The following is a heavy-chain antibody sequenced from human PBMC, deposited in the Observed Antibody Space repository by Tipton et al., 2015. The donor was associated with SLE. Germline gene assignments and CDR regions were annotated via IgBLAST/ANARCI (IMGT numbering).Heavy chain of an antibody. Sequence: GLVKPSETLSLVCVVNRGSLTGYSWNWIRQFPGKGLEWIGEIDRDGSPNYKSSLQNRVTMSVDRAGNQFSLRLTSVTAADTAVYYCARGVSGYYFYSYMDVWGKGTTVTISS. V-gene: IGHV4-34*01. CDR3: ARGVSGYYFYSYMDV. J-gene: IGHJ6*03. D-gene: IGHD3-16*01. CDR2: IDRDGSP. CDR1: RGSLTGYS.